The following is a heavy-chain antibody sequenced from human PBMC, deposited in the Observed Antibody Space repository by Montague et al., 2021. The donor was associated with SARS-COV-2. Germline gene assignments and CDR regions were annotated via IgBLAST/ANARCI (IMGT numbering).Heavy chain of an antibody. J-gene: IGHJ4*02. CDR2: IYYSGST. V-gene: IGHV4-39*01. CDR3: ARQMTSWWELLYYFDY. CDR1: GGSISSSSYY. D-gene: IGHD1-26*01. Sequence: SETLSLTCTVSGGSISSSSYYWGWIRQPPGKGLEWIGSIYYSGSTYYNPSLKSRVTISVDTSKNQFSLKLSSVTAAGTAVYYCARQMTSWWELLYYFDYWGQGTLVTVSS.